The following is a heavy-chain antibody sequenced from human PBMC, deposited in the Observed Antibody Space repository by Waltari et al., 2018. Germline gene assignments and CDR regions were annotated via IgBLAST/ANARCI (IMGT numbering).Heavy chain of an antibody. CDR3: ASPEGNAFDI. V-gene: IGHV4-39*01. CDR1: GGSLSSSSYY. D-gene: IGHD3-10*01. CDR2: IYYSGST. J-gene: IGHJ3*02. Sequence: QLQLQESGPGLVKPSETLSLTCTVHGGSLSSSSYYWGWIRQPPGKGLEWFGSIYYSGSTYYNPSLKSRVTISVDTSKNQFSLKLSSVTAADTAVYYCASPEGNAFDIWGQGTMVTVSS.